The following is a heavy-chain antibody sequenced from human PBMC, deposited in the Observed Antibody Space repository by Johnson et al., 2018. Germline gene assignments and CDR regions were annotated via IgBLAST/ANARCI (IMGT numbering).Heavy chain of an antibody. CDR1: GFTFSTYT. CDR3: AKVESSGTFYGFFHH. J-gene: IGHJ1*01. D-gene: IGHD1-26*01. CDR2: VSGRDGSP. Sequence: VQLVESGGGTVQPGGSLRLSCAASGFTFSTYTMTWVRQAPGKGLEWVSAVSGRDGSPNYADSVKGRFITSRDNSKNTQYLQMDSLRAEDTAIYYCAKVESSGTFYGFFHHWGQGTLVTVSS. V-gene: IGHV3-23*04.